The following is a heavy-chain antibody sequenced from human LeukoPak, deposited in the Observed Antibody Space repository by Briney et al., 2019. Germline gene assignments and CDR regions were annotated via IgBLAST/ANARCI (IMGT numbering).Heavy chain of an antibody. D-gene: IGHD4-23*01. CDR3: AKAPAADGNDRGSFDY. J-gene: IGHJ4*02. CDR1: GFTFDDYT. V-gene: IGHV3-43*01. Sequence: PGGSLRLSCAASGFTFDDYTMHWVRQAPGKGLEWVSLISWDGGSTYYADSVKGRFTISRDNSKNSLYLQMNSLRTEDTALYYCAKAPAADGNDRGSFDYWGQGTLVTVSS. CDR2: ISWDGGST.